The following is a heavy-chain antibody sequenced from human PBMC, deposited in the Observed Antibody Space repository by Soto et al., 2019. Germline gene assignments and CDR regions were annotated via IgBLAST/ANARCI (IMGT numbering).Heavy chain of an antibody. J-gene: IGHJ5*02. V-gene: IGHV3-48*01. CDR3: ARRVVAATSDYWFDP. CDR1: GFTFSSYG. D-gene: IGHD2-15*01. CDR2: ISSSSSTI. Sequence: PGGSLRLSCAASGFTFSSYGMNWVRQAPGKGLEWVSYISSSSSTIYYADSVKGRFTVSRDNAKNSLFLQMNSLRAEDTAVYYCARRVVAATSDYWFDPWGQGTLVTVSS.